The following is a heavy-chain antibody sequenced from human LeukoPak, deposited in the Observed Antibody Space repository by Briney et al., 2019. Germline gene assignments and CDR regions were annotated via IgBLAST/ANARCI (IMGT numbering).Heavy chain of an antibody. CDR3: AKWPEGAMDYFDY. Sequence: PGGSLRLSCAASGFTFSNYWMHWLRQAPGKGLVWVSRTNSDGSTTSHADSVKGRFTISRDNSKNTLYLEMSSLRVEDTAIYYCAKWPEGAMDYFDYWGQGTLVTVSS. J-gene: IGHJ4*02. CDR1: GFTFSNYW. D-gene: IGHD2-8*01. CDR2: TNSDGSTT. V-gene: IGHV3-74*01.